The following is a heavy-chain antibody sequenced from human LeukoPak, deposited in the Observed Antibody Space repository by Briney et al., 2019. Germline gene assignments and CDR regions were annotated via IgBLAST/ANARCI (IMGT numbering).Heavy chain of an antibody. D-gene: IGHD3-10*01. Sequence: PGGCLRLSCAASGFTFNNFATNWVRQAPGKGLECVSGISASAASAYIADTVKRRCTISRDNSKNTMYLQINSLRAEDTAVYYCARDPTPAALSGAPFDCWGQGTLVTVSS. J-gene: IGHJ4*02. CDR1: GFTFNNFA. CDR3: ARDPTPAALSGAPFDC. CDR2: ISASAASA. V-gene: IGHV3-23*01.